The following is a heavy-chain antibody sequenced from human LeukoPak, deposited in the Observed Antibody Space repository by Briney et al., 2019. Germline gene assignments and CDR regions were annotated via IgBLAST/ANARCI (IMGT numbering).Heavy chain of an antibody. CDR3: ARQADYDLLTGYYKGHLDY. CDR2: IYPGDSDT. CDR1: GYSFTTYW. Sequence: GESLKISRKGSGYSFTTYWIGWVRQMPGKGLEWMGIIYPGDSDTRYSPSFQGQVTFSADKSISTAYLQWSSLKASDTAMYYCARQADYDLLTGYYKGHLDYWGQGTLVTVSS. V-gene: IGHV5-51*01. D-gene: IGHD3-9*01. J-gene: IGHJ4*02.